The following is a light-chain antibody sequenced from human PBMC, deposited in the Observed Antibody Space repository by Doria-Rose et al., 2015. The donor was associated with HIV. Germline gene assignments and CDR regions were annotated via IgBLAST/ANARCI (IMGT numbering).Light chain of an antibody. J-gene: IGKJ5*01. Sequence: EIVLTQSPGTLSLSPGERATLSCRASQRVKSSYLAWYQQKLGQAPRLLIYDASTRATGIPDRFSGSGSGTDFTLTISRLEPEDVAVYYCQQYCTSRGTFGQGTRLEIK. CDR1: QRVKSSY. CDR3: QQYCTSRGT. CDR2: DAS. V-gene: IGKV3-20*01.